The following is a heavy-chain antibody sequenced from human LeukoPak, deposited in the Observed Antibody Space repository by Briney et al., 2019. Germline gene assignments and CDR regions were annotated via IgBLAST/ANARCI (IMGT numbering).Heavy chain of an antibody. J-gene: IGHJ4*02. CDR3: AKETRGYYDS. CDR1: GFTFTSYW. CDR2: IKYDGSEK. V-gene: IGHV3-7*01. Sequence: GSLRLSCAASGFTFTSYWMSWVRQAPGKGLEWVANIKYDGSEKNSVDSVKGRFTISRDNAKNSVYLQMNSLRVEDTAVYYCAKETRGYYDSWGQGTLVTVSS.